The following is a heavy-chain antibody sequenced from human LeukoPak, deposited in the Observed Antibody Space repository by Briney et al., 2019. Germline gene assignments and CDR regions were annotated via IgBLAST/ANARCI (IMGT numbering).Heavy chain of an antibody. V-gene: IGHV1-46*01. J-gene: IGHJ5*02. CDR3: ARCTGTMVRAEA. CDR1: GYTFTSNY. Sequence: VASVKVSCKAFGYTFTSNYMHWVRQAPGQGPEWMGVISPSGGSTTYAQKFQGRVTLTRDMSTSTDYLELSSLRSEDTAVYYCARCTGTMVRAEAWGQGTLVTVSS. CDR2: ISPSGGST. D-gene: IGHD3-10*01.